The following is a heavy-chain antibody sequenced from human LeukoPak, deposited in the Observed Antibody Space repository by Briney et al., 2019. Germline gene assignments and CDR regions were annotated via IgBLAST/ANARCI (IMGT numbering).Heavy chain of an antibody. J-gene: IGHJ4*02. Sequence: ASVKVSCKASGYTFTSYGISWVRQAPGQGLECMGWISAYNGNTNYAQKLQGRVTMTTDTSTSTAYMELRSLRSDDTAVYYCAINYDSSGYYYGKFDYWGQGTLVTVSS. CDR2: ISAYNGNT. D-gene: IGHD3-22*01. V-gene: IGHV1-18*01. CDR3: AINYDSSGYYYGKFDY. CDR1: GYTFTSYG.